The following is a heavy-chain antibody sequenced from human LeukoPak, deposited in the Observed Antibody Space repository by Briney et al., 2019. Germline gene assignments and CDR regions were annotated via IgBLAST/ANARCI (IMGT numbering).Heavy chain of an antibody. CDR2: ISGSGGST. J-gene: IGHJ5*02. Sequence: PGGSLRLSCAASGFTFSSYAMSWVRQAPGKGLEWVSAISGSGGSTYYADSVKGRFTISRDNSKNTLYLQMNSLRAEDTAVHYCAQRFHYGSGSYFPFDPWGQGTLVTVSS. D-gene: IGHD3-10*01. CDR1: GFTFSSYA. CDR3: AQRFHYGSGSYFPFDP. V-gene: IGHV3-23*01.